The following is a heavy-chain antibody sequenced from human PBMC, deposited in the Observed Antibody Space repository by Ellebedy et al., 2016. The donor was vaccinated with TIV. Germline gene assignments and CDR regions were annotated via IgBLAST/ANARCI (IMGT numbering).Heavy chain of an antibody. CDR3: ARFHTPLIADYYYGMDV. Sequence: GESLKISXAASGFTFSSYWMSWVRQAPGKGLEWVANIKQDRSEKYYVDSVKGRFTISRDNAKNSLYLQMNSLRAEDTAVYYCARFHTPLIADYYYGMDVWGQGTTVTVSS. CDR2: IKQDRSEK. D-gene: IGHD3-16*01. J-gene: IGHJ6*02. V-gene: IGHV3-7*03. CDR1: GFTFSSYW.